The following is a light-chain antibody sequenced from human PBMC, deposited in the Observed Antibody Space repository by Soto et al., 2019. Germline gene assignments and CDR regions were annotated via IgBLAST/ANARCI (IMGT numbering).Light chain of an antibody. CDR3: QQYGSSGT. V-gene: IGKV3-20*01. Sequence: ETVLTQSPGTLSLSPGERATVSCRASQSVVGSSLAWYQQIRGLPPRLLIYGASNRATGIPDRFSGSGSGTDFTLTISRLEPEDFAVYYCQQYGSSGTFGQGTKVDIK. CDR1: QSVVGSS. CDR2: GAS. J-gene: IGKJ1*01.